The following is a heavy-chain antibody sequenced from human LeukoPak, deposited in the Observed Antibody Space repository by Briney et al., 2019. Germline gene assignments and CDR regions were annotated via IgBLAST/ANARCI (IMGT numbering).Heavy chain of an antibody. D-gene: IGHD3-22*01. CDR1: GYTFTGYY. Sequence: GASVKVSCKASGYTFTGYYMHWVRQAPGQGLEWMGWINPNSGGTNYAQKFQGRVTMTRDMSTSTVYMELSSLRSEDTAVYYCARETLTMIVVALDYWGQGTLVTVSS. CDR3: ARETLTMIVVALDY. CDR2: INPNSGGT. J-gene: IGHJ4*02. V-gene: IGHV1-2*02.